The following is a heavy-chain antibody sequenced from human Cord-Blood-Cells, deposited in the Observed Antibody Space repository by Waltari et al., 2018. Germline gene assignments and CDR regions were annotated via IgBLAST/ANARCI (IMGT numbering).Heavy chain of an antibody. V-gene: IGHV4-34*01. Sequence: QVQLQQWGAGLLKPSETLSLTCAVYGGSFSGYYWSWIRQPPGKGLEWIGEINHSGSTNYNPSLKSRVTISVDTSKNQFSLKLSSVTAADTAVYYCARGPYDFWSGYSDYYYYMDVWGKGTTVTVSS. D-gene: IGHD3-3*01. CDR3: ARGPYDFWSGYSDYYYYMDV. J-gene: IGHJ6*03. CDR1: GGSFSGYY. CDR2: INHSGST.